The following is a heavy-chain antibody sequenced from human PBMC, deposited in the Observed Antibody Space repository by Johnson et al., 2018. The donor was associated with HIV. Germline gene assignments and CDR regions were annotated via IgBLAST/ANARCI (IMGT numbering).Heavy chain of an antibody. V-gene: IGHV3-49*04. D-gene: IGHD3-10*01. CDR1: GFTFGDYV. J-gene: IGHJ3*02. CDR3: TRPDYYGSGTADVFDI. CDR2: IRSKASGGTT. Sequence: VQLVESGGGLVQPGRSLRLSCRASGFTFGDYVISWVRQAPGKGLEWVGFIRSKASGGTTEYYADSVKGRFTISRDNSKNTLYLQMNSLRAEDTAVYYCTRPDYYGSGTADVFDIWGQGTMVTVSS.